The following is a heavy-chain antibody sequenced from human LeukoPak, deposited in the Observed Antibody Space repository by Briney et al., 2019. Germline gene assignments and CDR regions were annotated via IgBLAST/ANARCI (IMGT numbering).Heavy chain of an antibody. V-gene: IGHV4-34*01. J-gene: IGHJ5*02. CDR1: GGSFSGYY. D-gene: IGHD6-19*01. Sequence: SETLSLTCAVYGGSFSGYYWSWIRQPPGKGLEWIGEINHSGSTNYNPSLKSRVTISVDTSKNQFSLKLSSVTAADTAVYYCARQASGWYGARWFDPWGQGTLVIVSS. CDR3: ARQASGWYGARWFDP. CDR2: INHSGST.